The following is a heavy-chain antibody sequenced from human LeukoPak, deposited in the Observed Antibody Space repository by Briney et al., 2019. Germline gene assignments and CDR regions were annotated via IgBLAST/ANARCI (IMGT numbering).Heavy chain of an antibody. Sequence: SETLSLTCTVSGGSISSYYWSWIRQPSGKGLEWIGYIYYSGSTNYNPSLKSRVTIPVDTSKNQFSLKLSSVTAADTAVYYCARLLTTEGDWFDPWGQGTLVTVSS. J-gene: IGHJ5*02. CDR2: IYYSGST. V-gene: IGHV4-59*01. CDR3: ARLLTTEGDWFDP. D-gene: IGHD2/OR15-2a*01. CDR1: GGSISSYY.